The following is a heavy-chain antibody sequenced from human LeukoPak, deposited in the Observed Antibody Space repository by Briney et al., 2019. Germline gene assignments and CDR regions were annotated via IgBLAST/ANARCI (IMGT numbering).Heavy chain of an antibody. CDR1: GFSLSSYA. CDR3: AKSGGVRFDP. V-gene: IGHV3-23*01. Sequence: GGSLRLSCTVSGFSLSSYALSWVRRAPGKGLEWVSATSSSDAGKYYADSVKGRFSISRDNSKNTLYLQMNSLRAEDTAIYYCAKSGGVRFDPWGQGTLVTVSS. D-gene: IGHD3-16*01. CDR2: TSSSDAGK. J-gene: IGHJ5*02.